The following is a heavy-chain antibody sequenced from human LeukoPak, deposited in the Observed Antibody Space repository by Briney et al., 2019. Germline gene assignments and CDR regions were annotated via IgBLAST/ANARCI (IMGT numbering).Heavy chain of an antibody. V-gene: IGHV4-4*09. D-gene: IGHD6-6*01. CDR3: ARLRVSIAARPDYYYYYYMDV. CDR2: NYTSGST. J-gene: IGHJ6*03. Sequence: SETLSLTCTVSGGPISRYYWSWIRHPPGKALEGIGYNYTSGSTNYSPSPKSRVTISVDTAKTQFSLKLRSVTAADTAVYYCARLRVSIAARPDYYYYYYMDVWGKGTTVTVSS. CDR1: GGPISRYY.